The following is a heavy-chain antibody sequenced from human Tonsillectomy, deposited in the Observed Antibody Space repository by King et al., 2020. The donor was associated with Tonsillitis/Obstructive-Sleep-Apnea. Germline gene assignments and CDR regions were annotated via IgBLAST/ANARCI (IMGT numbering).Heavy chain of an antibody. D-gene: IGHD4-23*01. CDR1: GFDFSSYG. V-gene: IGHV3-30*18. CDR3: AKGRPGGWK. J-gene: IGHJ4*02. CDR2: IGSVGILN. Sequence: VQLVESGGGVGQPGKYLRLSWLGFGFDFSSYGINWVRQAQGKGLEWGAVIGSVGILNYYADSVGGGFCISRDNSKNTLYLQMNSLRLEDTAVFYCAKGRPGGWKWGQGTLVTVSS.